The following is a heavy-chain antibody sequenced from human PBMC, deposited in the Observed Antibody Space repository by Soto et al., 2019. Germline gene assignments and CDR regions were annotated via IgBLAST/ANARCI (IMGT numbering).Heavy chain of an antibody. CDR3: ASALLDYGDYYFDY. CDR2: IYISGST. CDR1: GGAISSYY. D-gene: IGHD4-17*01. Sequence: HVQLQESGPGLVKPSETLSLTCTVSGGAISSYYWIWIRQPAGKGLEWIGRIYISGSTNYNPSLKSRVTMSVGPSKNQLSLRLRSVTAADTAVYYCASALLDYGDYYFDYWGQGNLVSVSS. J-gene: IGHJ4*02. V-gene: IGHV4-4*07.